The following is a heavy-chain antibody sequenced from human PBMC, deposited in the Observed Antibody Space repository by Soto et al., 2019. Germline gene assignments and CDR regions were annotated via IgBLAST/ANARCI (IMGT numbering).Heavy chain of an antibody. J-gene: IGHJ2*01. CDR1: GFTFDDYA. Sequence: GGSLRLSCAASGFTFDDYAMHWVRQAPGKGLEWVSGISWNSGSIGYADSVKGRFTISRDNAKNSLYLQMNSLRAEDTALYYCAKANGDSPVYWYFDLWGRGTLVIVSS. V-gene: IGHV3-9*01. CDR3: AKANGDSPVYWYFDL. D-gene: IGHD4-17*01. CDR2: ISWNSGSI.